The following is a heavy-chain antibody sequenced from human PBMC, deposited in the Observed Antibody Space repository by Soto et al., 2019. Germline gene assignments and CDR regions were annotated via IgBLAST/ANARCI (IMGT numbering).Heavy chain of an antibody. Sequence: GWSLRLSCEASGFTFSGFDMHLVRQPTGKGLEWVSTIGTAGDTYYAVSVKGRFTISRDNAKNSLSLQMNSLRAGDTAVYFCARGQEVGAHFFDSWGQGTQVTVSS. CDR3: ARGQEVGAHFFDS. CDR2: IGTAGDT. V-gene: IGHV3-13*01. D-gene: IGHD2-15*01. J-gene: IGHJ4*02. CDR1: GFTFSGFD.